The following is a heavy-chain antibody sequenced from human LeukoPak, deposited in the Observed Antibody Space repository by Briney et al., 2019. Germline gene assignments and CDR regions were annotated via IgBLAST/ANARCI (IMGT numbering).Heavy chain of an antibody. J-gene: IGHJ6*02. CDR1: GYTFTGYY. Sequence: GASVKVSCKASGYTFTGYYMHWVRQAPGQGLEWMGWINPNSGGTNYAQKFQGGVTMTRDTSISTAYMELSRLRSDDTAVYYCARGKSSSWYGDYYYGMDVWGQGTTVTVSS. V-gene: IGHV1-2*02. CDR3: ARGKSSSWYGDYYYGMDV. D-gene: IGHD6-13*01. CDR2: INPNSGGT.